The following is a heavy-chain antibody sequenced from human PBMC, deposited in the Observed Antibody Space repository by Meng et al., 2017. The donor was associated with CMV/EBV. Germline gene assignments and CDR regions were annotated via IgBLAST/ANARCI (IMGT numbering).Heavy chain of an antibody. V-gene: IGHV1-69*02. CDR2: TIPILGIA. D-gene: IGHD2-21*01. CDR3: ASRYCGGDCPIEFEGQFDY. J-gene: IGHJ4*02. Sequence: SVKVSCKASGGTFSSYTISWVRQAPGQGLEWMGRTIPILGIANYAQKSQGRVTITADKSTSTAYMELSSLRSEDTAVYYCASRYCGGDCPIEFEGQFDYWGQGTLVTVSS. CDR1: GGTFSSYT.